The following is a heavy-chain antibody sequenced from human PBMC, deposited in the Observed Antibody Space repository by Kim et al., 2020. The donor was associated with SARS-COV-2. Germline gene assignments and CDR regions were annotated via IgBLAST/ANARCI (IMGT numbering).Heavy chain of an antibody. J-gene: IGHJ4*02. V-gene: IGHV1-8*01. D-gene: IGHD3-10*01. CDR3: ARGRGALGY. CDR2: GNT. Sequence: GNTGYAQKFQGRVTMTRNTSISTAYMELSSLRSEDTAVYYCARGRGALGYWGQGTLVTVSS.